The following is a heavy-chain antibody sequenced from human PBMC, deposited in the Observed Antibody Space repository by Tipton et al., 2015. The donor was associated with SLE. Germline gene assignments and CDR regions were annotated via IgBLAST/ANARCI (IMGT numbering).Heavy chain of an antibody. V-gene: IGHV3-74*01. D-gene: IGHD6-13*01. Sequence: SLRLSCAASAFTFNIYWMHWVRQVPGKGLVWVSHINSDGSSTTYADSVKGRFTISRDNAKNTLYLQMNSLRAEDTAVYYCARDLILQQFDYWGQGTLVTVSS. CDR3: ARDLILQQFDY. CDR1: AFTFNIYW. J-gene: IGHJ4*02. CDR2: INSDGSST.